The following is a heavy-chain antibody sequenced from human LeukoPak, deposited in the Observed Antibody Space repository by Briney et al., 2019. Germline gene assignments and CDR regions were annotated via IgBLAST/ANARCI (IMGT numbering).Heavy chain of an antibody. CDR3: ARDAGYYYYGMDV. Sequence: PSETLSLTCIVSGYSISSGYYWGWIRQPPGKGLEWIGNIHHSGSTYYNPSLKSRVTISVDTSKNQFSLKLSSVTAADTAVYYCARDAGYYYYGMDVWGQGTTVTVSS. CDR2: IHHSGST. V-gene: IGHV4-38-2*02. CDR1: GYSISSGYY. D-gene: IGHD6-13*01. J-gene: IGHJ6*02.